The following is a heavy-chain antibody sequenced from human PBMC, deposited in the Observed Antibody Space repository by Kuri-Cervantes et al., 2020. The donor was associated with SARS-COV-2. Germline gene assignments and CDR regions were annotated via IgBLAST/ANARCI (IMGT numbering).Heavy chain of an antibody. CDR1: GYTLTELS. V-gene: IGHV1-24*01. J-gene: IGHJ4*02. Sequence: ASVKVSCKVSGYTLTELSMHWVRQAPGKGLEWMGGLDPEDGETIYAQKFQGRATMTEDTSTDTAYMELSSLRSEDTAVYYCATFSSGWYEGREHDYWGQGTLVTVSS. CDR2: LDPEDGET. D-gene: IGHD6-19*01. CDR3: ATFSSGWYEGREHDY.